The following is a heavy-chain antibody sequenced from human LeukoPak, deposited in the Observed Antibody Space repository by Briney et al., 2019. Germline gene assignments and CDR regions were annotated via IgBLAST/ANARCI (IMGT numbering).Heavy chain of an antibody. CDR2: MNPNSGNT. CDR1: GYTFTSYD. Sequence: ALVKVSCKASGYTFTSYDINWVRQATGQGLEWMGWMNPNSGNTGYAQKFQGRVTMTRNTSISTAYMELSSLRSEDTAVYYCAREQLGYCSGGSCYDNWFDPWGQGTLVTVSS. V-gene: IGHV1-8*01. D-gene: IGHD2-15*01. CDR3: AREQLGYCSGGSCYDNWFDP. J-gene: IGHJ5*02.